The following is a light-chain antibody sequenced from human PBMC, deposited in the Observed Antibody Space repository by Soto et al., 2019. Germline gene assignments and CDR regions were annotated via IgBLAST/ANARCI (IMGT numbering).Light chain of an antibody. CDR3: QQYDVLPYT. CDR2: DAS. Sequence: DIQMTQSPSSLSPSIGNRVTITCQASQDIGNYLSWYQQKPGKAPKLLMHDASNLETGVPSRFRGSGSGTNFTLTISSLQPEDIATYYCQQYDVLPYTFGPGTKLEI. V-gene: IGKV1-33*01. J-gene: IGKJ2*01. CDR1: QDIGNY.